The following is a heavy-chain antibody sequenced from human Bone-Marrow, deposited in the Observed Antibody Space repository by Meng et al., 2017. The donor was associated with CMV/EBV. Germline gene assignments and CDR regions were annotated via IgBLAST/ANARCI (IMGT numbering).Heavy chain of an antibody. V-gene: IGHV1-2*02. J-gene: IGHJ5*01. CDR3: ARDQSNEYRKTSNWLDS. CDR1: GYTFTGYY. Sequence: ASVKVSCKASGYTFTGYYMHWVRQAPGQGLEWMGWISPNSGGTNSAQKFQGRVTMTRDTSISTAYMELSRLRSDDTAVYYCARDQSNEYRKTSNWLDSWGQGTLVTVSS. CDR2: ISPNSGGT. D-gene: IGHD6-6*01.